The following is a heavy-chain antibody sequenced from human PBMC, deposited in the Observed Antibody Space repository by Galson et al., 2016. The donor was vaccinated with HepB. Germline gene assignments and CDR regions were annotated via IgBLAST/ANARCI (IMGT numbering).Heavy chain of an antibody. CDR3: ATKEGGYYSNWYFDL. Sequence: ETLSLTCAVYGGSFSCASFSCYSWTWVRQPPGKGPEWIGYISNIGSTNYNPSLKSRVTISVDTSKNQFSLKLSSVTAADTALYYCATKEGGYYSNWYFDLWGRGTLVTVSS. D-gene: IGHD3-3*01. V-gene: IGHV4-61*01. CDR2: ISNIGST. CDR1: GGSFSCASFSCYS. J-gene: IGHJ2*01.